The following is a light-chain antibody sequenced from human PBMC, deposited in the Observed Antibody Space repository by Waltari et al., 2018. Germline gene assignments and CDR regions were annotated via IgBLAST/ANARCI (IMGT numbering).Light chain of an antibody. J-gene: IGKJ4*01. CDR1: STINNNF. V-gene: IGKV3-20*01. Sequence: IVFDASPDPLSFSPRQRANLSFRARSTINNNFLVWYQQKPGQAPRLIIHGASSRATGFPDRFSGSGSGTDFTLTINSLKPEDSAVYYCQQYDGSVPTFGGGTKVEI. CDR3: QQYDGSVPT. CDR2: GAS.